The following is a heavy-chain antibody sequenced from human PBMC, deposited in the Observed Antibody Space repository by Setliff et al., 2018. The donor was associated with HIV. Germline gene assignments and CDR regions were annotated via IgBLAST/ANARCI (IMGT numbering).Heavy chain of an antibody. CDR1: GFTFNNYG. D-gene: IGHD3-16*01. J-gene: IGHJ6*03. V-gene: IGHV3-33*01. CDR3: ARDWGVYPNYYYYMDV. CDR2: IWFDGTDK. Sequence: PGGSLRLSFAASGFTFNNYGIHWVRQAPGKGLEWVAVIWFDGTDKYYADSVKGRFTVSGDISRNTLYLQMTSLRAEDTAVYYCARDWGVYPNYYYYMDVWGKGTTVTVSS.